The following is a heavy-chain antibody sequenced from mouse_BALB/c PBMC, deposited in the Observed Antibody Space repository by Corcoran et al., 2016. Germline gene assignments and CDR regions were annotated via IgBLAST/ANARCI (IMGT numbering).Heavy chain of an antibody. J-gene: IGHJ1*01. CDR3: ARGGNYWYFDV. CDR2: INTYTGEP. Sequence: QIQLVQSGPELKKPGETVKISCKASGYTFTNYGMNWVKQAPGKGLKGMGWINTYTGEPTYADDFKGRFAFSLETSASTAYLQINNLKNEDTATYFCARGGNYWYFDVWGAGTTVTVSS. D-gene: IGHD2-1*01. CDR1: GYTFTNYG. V-gene: IGHV9-3-1*01.